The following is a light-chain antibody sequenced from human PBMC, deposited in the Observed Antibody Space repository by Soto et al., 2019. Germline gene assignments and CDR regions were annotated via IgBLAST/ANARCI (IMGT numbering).Light chain of an antibody. CDR3: QQYYSTPGFT. Sequence: DIVMTQSPDSLAVSLGERATINCKSSQSVLYSSNNKNYLAWYQQKPGQPPKLLIYWASTRESVVPDRFSGSGSGTDFTLTISGLQAEDVAVYYCQQYYSTPGFTFGPGTKVDIK. CDR1: QSVLYSSNNKNY. CDR2: WAS. J-gene: IGKJ3*01. V-gene: IGKV4-1*01.